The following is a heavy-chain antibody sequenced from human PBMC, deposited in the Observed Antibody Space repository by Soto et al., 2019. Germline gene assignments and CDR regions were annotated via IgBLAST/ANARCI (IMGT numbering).Heavy chain of an antibody. CDR1: GGTFSSYA. CDR2: IIPIFGTA. D-gene: IGHD1-7*01. Sequence: QVQLVQSGAEVKKPGSSVKVSCKASGGTFSSYAISWVRQAPGQGLEWMGGIIPIFGTANYAQKFQGRVTITADESTSTAYMELSSLRYEDTAVYYCASHGITGTWVYYYGMDVWGQGTTVTVSS. V-gene: IGHV1-69*12. CDR3: ASHGITGTWVYYYGMDV. J-gene: IGHJ6*02.